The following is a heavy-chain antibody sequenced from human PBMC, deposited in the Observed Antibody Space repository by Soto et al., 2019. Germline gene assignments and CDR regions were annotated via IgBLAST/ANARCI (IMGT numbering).Heavy chain of an antibody. Sequence: SEALSLTCTVSGGSISSYYWSWIRQPPGKGLEWIGYIYYSGSTNYNPSLKSRVTISVDTSKNQFSLKLSSVTAADTAVYYCARNYGGNVDYWGQGTLVTVSS. D-gene: IGHD4-17*01. J-gene: IGHJ4*02. CDR2: IYYSGST. V-gene: IGHV4-59*08. CDR3: ARNYGGNVDY. CDR1: GGSISSYY.